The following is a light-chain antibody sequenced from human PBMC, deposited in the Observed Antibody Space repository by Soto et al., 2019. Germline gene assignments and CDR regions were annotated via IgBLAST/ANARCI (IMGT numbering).Light chain of an antibody. CDR3: MSYTSSNTVV. Sequence: QSALTQPASVSGSPGQSITISCTGTSRDVGGYVSWYQQHPGKAPKLMIYEVSNRPSGVSNRFSGSKSGNTASLTISGLQAEDEADYYCMSYTSSNTVVFGGGTKLTVL. J-gene: IGLJ2*01. CDR2: EVS. CDR1: SRDVGGY. V-gene: IGLV2-14*01.